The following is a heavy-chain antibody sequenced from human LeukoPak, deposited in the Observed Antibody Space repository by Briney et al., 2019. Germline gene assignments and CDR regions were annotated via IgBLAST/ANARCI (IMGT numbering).Heavy chain of an antibody. CDR1: GFTFSSYE. CDR3: ARKKWLWSKYYFDY. J-gene: IGHJ4*02. D-gene: IGHD3-22*01. Sequence: GGSLRLSCAASGFTFSSYEMNWVRQAPGKGLERVSYISSSGSTIYYADSVKGRFTISRDNAKNSLYLQMNSLRAEDTAVYYCARKKWLWSKYYFDYWGQGTLVTVSS. CDR2: ISSSGSTI. V-gene: IGHV3-48*03.